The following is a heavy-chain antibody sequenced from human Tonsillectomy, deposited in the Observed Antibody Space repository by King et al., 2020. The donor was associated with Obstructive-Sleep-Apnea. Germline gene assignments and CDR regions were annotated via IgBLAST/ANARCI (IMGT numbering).Heavy chain of an antibody. J-gene: IGHJ4*02. D-gene: IGHD3-9*01. V-gene: IGHV3-30*04. CDR2: ISYDGSYK. Sequence: QVQLVESGGGVVQPGRSLRLSCAASGFTFSSYPMHWVRQAPGKGLEWVAVISYDGSYKYYADSVKGRFTISRDNSKNTVSLQMNSLRAEDTAVYYCARDFDFPLEGYYFDYWGQGTLVTVSS. CDR3: ARDFDFPLEGYYFDY. CDR1: GFTFSSYP.